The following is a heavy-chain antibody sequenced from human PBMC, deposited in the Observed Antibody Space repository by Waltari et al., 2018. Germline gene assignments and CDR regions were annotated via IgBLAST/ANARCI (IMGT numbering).Heavy chain of an antibody. J-gene: IGHJ6*02. Sequence: EVELVESGGGLVQPGGSLRLSCVASGFTFSRYWMSWVRPAPGKGLEWVANLNQDGSATYSVDSVKGRFTISRDNAKNLLYLQMNSLRAEDTAVYYCARDSHGCYGCGMDVWGQGTTVTV. V-gene: IGHV3-7*03. CDR2: LNQDGSAT. CDR3: ARDSHGCYGCGMDV. CDR1: GFTFSRYW. D-gene: IGHD2-2*01.